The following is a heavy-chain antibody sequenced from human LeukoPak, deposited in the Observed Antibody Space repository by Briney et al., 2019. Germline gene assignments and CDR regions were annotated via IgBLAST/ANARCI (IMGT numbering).Heavy chain of an antibody. V-gene: IGHV7-4-1*02. CDR3: ARSYDSSGYYYPFDY. J-gene: IGHJ4*02. Sequence: GASVKVSCKASGYTFTSYAMNWVRQAPGQGLEWMGWINTNTGNPTYAQGFTGRFVFSLDTSVSTPYLQISSLRAEDTAVYYCARSYDSSGYYYPFDYSGQGTLVTVSS. CDR2: INTNTGNP. CDR1: GYTFTSYA. D-gene: IGHD3-22*01.